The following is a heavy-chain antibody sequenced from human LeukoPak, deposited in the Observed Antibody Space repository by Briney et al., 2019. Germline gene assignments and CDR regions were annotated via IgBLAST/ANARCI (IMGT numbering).Heavy chain of an antibody. CDR2: IKDDGRDK. Sequence: GGSLRLSCGTSGFPFSDSWMSWFRQAPGQGLEWVASIKDDGRDKYYLGSVRGRFTISRDNAEDSLYLQLDDLRAEDTAVFYCARHLLRGQNFDYWGQGTLVTVSS. J-gene: IGHJ4*02. CDR3: ARHLLRGQNFDY. V-gene: IGHV3-7*01. CDR1: GFPFSDSW.